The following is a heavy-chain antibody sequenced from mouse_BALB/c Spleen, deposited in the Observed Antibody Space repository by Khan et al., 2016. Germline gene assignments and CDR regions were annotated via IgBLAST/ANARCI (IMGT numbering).Heavy chain of an antibody. Sequence: QVQLEQSGAELARPGASVKLSCKASGYTFTNFWMQWVKQTPGQGLEWIGAIYSGGGDINYTHMVKGRATFTTDKSYNTAYMQRSSLASEDSAVYYCAQWNYDDDGDYWGQGTTLTVSS. J-gene: IGHJ2*01. CDR1: GYTFTNFW. D-gene: IGHD2-4*01. CDR3: AQWNYDDDGDY. CDR2: IYSGGGDI. V-gene: IGHV1-87*01.